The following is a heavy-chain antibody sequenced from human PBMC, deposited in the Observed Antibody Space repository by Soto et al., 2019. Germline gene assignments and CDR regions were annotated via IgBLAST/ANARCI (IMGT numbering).Heavy chain of an antibody. D-gene: IGHD6-19*01. J-gene: IGHJ5*01. Sequence: GGSLRLFCAASGFTFSSYAMHWVRQAPGKGLEWVAVISYDGSNTYYADSVKGRFTISRDNFRNTLYLQMTSLRAEDTGVYYCARDLTYNSGWFDYWGQGTLVTVSS. CDR1: GFTFSSYA. CDR3: ARDLTYNSGWFDY. V-gene: IGHV3-30-3*01. CDR2: ISYDGSNT.